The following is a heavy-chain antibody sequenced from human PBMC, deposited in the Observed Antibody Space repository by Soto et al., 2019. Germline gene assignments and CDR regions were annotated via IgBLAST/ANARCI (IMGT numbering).Heavy chain of an antibody. J-gene: IGHJ4*02. D-gene: IGHD5-18*01. CDR1: GYSFVIYW. CDR2: IYPGDSDT. V-gene: IGHV5-51*01. Sequence: PGESLKISCKGSGYSFVIYWIALVLQMPGKGLEWRGSIYPGDSDTTYSPSIQGQVTISADKSSTTVYLQWNTLKASDTAMYYCAKADGYQVEYWGQGTQVTVSS. CDR3: AKADGYQVEY.